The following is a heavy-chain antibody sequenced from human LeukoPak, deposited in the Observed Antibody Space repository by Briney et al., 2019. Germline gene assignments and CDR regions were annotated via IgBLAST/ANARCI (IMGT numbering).Heavy chain of an antibody. CDR1: GFSFSSFD. Sequence: GGSLRLSCAASGFSFSSFDMHWVRQPTGQGLEWVSTIGTASDTYYPGSAEGRFTLSRDNAKNSLYLQMNSLTAGDTAVYYCARGPPRGKYYYMDVWGKGTTVTVSS. V-gene: IGHV3-13*01. D-gene: IGHD1-1*01. CDR2: IGTASDT. CDR3: ARGPPRGKYYYMDV. J-gene: IGHJ6*03.